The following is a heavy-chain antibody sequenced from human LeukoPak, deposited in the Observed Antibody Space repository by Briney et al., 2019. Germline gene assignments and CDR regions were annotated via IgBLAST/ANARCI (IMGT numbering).Heavy chain of an antibody. CDR1: GYTFTSYY. J-gene: IGHJ3*02. V-gene: IGHV1-46*01. Sequence: ASVKVSCKASGYTFTSYYMHWVRQAPGQGLEWMGIINPSGGSTSYAQKFQGRVTMTRDMSTSTVYMELSSLRSEDTAVYYCARDRTLGYCNSTSCYHMGDAFDIWGQGTMVTVSS. CDR3: ARDRTLGYCNSTSCYHMGDAFDI. CDR2: INPSGGST. D-gene: IGHD2-2*01.